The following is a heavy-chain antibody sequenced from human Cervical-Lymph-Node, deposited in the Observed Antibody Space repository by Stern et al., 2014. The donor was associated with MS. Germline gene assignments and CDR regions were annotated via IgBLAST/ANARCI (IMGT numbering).Heavy chain of an antibody. Sequence: QVQLVESGGGVVQPGRSLRLSCVASGFTFSTYAMHWVRQAPGKGLEWVAIISYDGSTKYYTDSVKGRFTISRDNSKNTLYLQMNSLRNEDSALYYCAGAPLWWLRDYWGQGTLVTVSS. CDR1: GFTFSTYA. D-gene: IGHD4/OR15-4a*01. J-gene: IGHJ4*02. CDR3: AGAPLWWLRDY. V-gene: IGHV3-30*04. CDR2: ISYDGSTK.